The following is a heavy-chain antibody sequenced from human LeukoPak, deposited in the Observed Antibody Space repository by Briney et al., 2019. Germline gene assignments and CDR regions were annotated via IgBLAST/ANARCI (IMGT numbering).Heavy chain of an antibody. CDR1: GYTFTSYG. CDR3: ARGSPVVIPAAIFNNWFDP. V-gene: IGHV1-2*02. D-gene: IGHD2-2*01. CDR2: INPNSGGT. Sequence: GASVKVSCKASGYTFTSYGISWVRQAPGQGLEWMGWINPNSGGTNYAQKFQGRVTMTRDTSISTAYMELSRLRSDDTAVYYCARGSPVVIPAAIFNNWFDPWGQGTLVTVSS. J-gene: IGHJ5*02.